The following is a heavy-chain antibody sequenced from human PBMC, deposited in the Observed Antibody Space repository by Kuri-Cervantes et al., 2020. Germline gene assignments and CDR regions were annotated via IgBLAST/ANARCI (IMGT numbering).Heavy chain of an antibody. CDR2: INAGNGNT. CDR1: GYTFTTYA. D-gene: IGHD1-26*01. Sequence: ASVKVSCKASGYTFTTYAMHWVRQAPGQRLEWMGWINAGNGNTKYSQKFQGRVSISRDTSASTAYMELSSLRSEDTAVYYCATHQKETRWELPFDYWGQGTLVTVSS. J-gene: IGHJ4*02. V-gene: IGHV1-3*01. CDR3: ATHQKETRWELPFDY.